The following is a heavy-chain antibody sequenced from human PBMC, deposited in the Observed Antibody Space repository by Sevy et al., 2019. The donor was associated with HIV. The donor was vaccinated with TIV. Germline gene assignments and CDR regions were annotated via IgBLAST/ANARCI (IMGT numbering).Heavy chain of an antibody. Sequence: GGSLRLSCAASGFTFSSFWMHWVRQAPGKGLEWVANIKQDGSEKYSVHAVKGRFTISRDNAKNSLYLQMNSLRAEDTAVYYCAREIGGGNSFWGQGTLVTVSS. CDR2: IKQDGSEK. V-gene: IGHV3-7*01. CDR1: GFTFSSFW. J-gene: IGHJ4*02. CDR3: AREIGGGNSF. D-gene: IGHD1-1*01.